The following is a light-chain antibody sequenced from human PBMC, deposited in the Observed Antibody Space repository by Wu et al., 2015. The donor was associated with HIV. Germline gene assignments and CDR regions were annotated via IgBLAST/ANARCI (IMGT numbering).Light chain of an antibody. Sequence: EIVMTQSPPTLSVSPGERVTLSCRASQSVSSRLAWYQRKPGQPPRLLIYGASTRATGVPARFGGSGSGTEFTLIISSLQSEDFGVYYCQQYNNWPPATFGGGTKVEIK. CDR3: QQYNNWPPAT. CDR1: QSVSSR. V-gene: IGKV3-15*01. J-gene: IGKJ4*01. CDR2: GAS.